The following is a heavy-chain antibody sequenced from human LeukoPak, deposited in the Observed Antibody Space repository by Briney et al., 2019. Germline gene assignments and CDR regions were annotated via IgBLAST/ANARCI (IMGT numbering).Heavy chain of an antibody. CDR1: GYSIISGYS. CDR2: FHYSGST. CDR3: ARAYCSSTSCYTEGWFDP. Sequence: SETLSLTCTVSGYSIISGYSWEWIRQPPGKGLEWIGSFHYSGSTYYNPSLMSRVAISGDTSKNQFSLRLSSVTAADTAVYYCARAYCSSTSCYTEGWFDPWGQGTLVTVSS. D-gene: IGHD2-2*02. V-gene: IGHV4-38-2*02. J-gene: IGHJ5*02.